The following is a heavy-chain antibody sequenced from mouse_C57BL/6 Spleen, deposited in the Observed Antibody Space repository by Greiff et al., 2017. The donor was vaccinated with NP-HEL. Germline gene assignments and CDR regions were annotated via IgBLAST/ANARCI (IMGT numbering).Heavy chain of an antibody. D-gene: IGHD2-5*01. V-gene: IGHV1-5*01. CDR1: GYTFTSYW. CDR3: TRRLYSNYAPFAY. CDR2: IYPGNSDT. Sequence: EVKLVESGTVLARPGASVKMSCKTSGYTFTSYWMHWVKQRPGQGLEWIGAIYPGNSDTSYNQKFKGKAKLTAVTSASTAYMELSSLTNEDSAVYYCTRRLYSNYAPFAYWGQGTLVTVSA. J-gene: IGHJ3*01.